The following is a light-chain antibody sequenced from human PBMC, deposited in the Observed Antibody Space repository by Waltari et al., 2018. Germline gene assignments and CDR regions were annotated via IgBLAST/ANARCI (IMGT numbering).Light chain of an antibody. J-gene: IGLJ2*01. V-gene: IGLV1-44*01. CDR2: NNN. CDR1: SSNIGRDI. CDR3: AAWDDSLNGVV. Sequence: QSVLTQSPSASGTSGQRVTISCSGSSSNIGRDIVNWYRHLPGTAPKLLLYNNNQRPSGVPDRFSASKSGTSASLAISGLQSEDEADYYCAAWDDSLNGVVFGGGTKLSVL.